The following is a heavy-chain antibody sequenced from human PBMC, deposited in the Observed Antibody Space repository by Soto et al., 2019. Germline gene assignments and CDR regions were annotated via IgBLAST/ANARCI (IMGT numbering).Heavy chain of an antibody. J-gene: IGHJ4*02. CDR3: ARAYCSSTSCYFDY. CDR2: IIPILNIT. V-gene: IGHV1-69*02. Sequence: QVQLVQSGAEVKKPGSSVKVSCKASGGTFSSYSISWVRQAPGQGLEWMGRIIPILNITNYAQKFQGRVTITADKSTSTAYMELSRLRSEDTAVYYCARAYCSSTSCYFDYWGQGTLVTVSS. CDR1: GGTFSSYS. D-gene: IGHD2-2*01.